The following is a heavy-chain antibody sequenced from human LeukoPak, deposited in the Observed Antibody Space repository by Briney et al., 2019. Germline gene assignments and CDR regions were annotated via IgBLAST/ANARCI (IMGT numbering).Heavy chain of an antibody. Sequence: GGSLRLSCAASGFSFSSFAMTWVRRAPGKGLEWVSSITGGHYATYNTDSVKGRFTISRDNAKNTLYLQMNSLRADDTAIYYCTKDPSGDYIGAFDLWGQGTLVTVSS. V-gene: IGHV3-23*01. D-gene: IGHD4-17*01. CDR3: TKDPSGDYIGAFDL. CDR1: GFSFSSFA. J-gene: IGHJ5*02. CDR2: ITGGHYAT.